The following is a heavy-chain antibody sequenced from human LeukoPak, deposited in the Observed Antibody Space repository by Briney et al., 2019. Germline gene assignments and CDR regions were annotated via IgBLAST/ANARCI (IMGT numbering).Heavy chain of an antibody. CDR1: GFTFSIYG. J-gene: IGHJ3*02. CDR3: AKSRATRDVDDPFDI. Sequence: SGGSLRLSCAASGFTFSIYGMHWVRQAPGKGLEWVVVVSYDERHIYYVDSVKGRFTISRDNSRNMVYLQMSSLRPEDTALYHCAKSRATRDVDDPFDIWGQGTLVTVSS. D-gene: IGHD5-24*01. CDR2: VSYDERHI. V-gene: IGHV3-30*18.